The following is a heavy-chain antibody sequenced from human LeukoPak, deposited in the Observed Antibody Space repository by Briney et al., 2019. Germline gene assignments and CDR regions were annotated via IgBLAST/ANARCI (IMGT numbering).Heavy chain of an antibody. D-gene: IGHD6-13*01. Sequence: GGSLRLSCVASGFTFSSYWMHWVRQDPRKGLVWVSRISGDGRNINYADSVRGRFTISRDNAKNTLYLQMNSLRAEDTAVYYCARVIAAADMVYWGQGTLDTVSS. J-gene: IGHJ4*02. CDR1: GFTFSSYW. V-gene: IGHV3-74*01. CDR3: ARVIAAADMVY. CDR2: ISGDGRNI.